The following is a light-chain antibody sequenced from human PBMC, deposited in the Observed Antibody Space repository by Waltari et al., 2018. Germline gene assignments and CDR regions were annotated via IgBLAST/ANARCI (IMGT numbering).Light chain of an antibody. V-gene: IGLV7-43*01. J-gene: IGLJ3*02. Sequence: QTVVTQEPSLTVSPGGAVTLTCASRAGAVTSGNYPNWIQQKPGQVPRSLIHSTTNRHSWTPARFSGSLLGGKAALTLSGVQPKDEAEYYCLLYDGSDQVFGGGTKLTVL. CDR3: LLYDGSDQV. CDR1: AGAVTSGNY. CDR2: STT.